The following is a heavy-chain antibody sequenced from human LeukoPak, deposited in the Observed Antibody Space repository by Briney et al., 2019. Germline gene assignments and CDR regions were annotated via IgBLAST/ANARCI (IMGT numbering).Heavy chain of an antibody. CDR2: ISYDGSNK. J-gene: IGHJ4*02. CDR1: GFTFSSYG. Sequence: GGSLRLSCAASGFTFSSYGMYWVRQAPGKGLEWVAVISYDGSNKYYADSVKGRFTISRDNSKNTLYLQMNSLRAEDTAVYYCAKDIMGATGGGDYWGQGTLVTVSS. CDR3: AKDIMGATGGGDY. D-gene: IGHD1-26*01. V-gene: IGHV3-30*18.